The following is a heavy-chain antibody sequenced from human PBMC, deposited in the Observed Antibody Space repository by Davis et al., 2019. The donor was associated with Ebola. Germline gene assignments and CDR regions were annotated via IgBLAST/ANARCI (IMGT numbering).Heavy chain of an antibody. CDR3: ARKSYYYDSSGYHRGAFDI. J-gene: IGHJ3*02. Sequence: LRLSCAVSGGFVSSGGYSWSWIRQPPGKGLEWIGYYYYTGSTYYNPSLKSRVTISVDTSKNQFSLKLSSVTAADTAVYYCARKSYYYDSSGYHRGAFDIWGQGTMVAVSS. CDR2: YYYTGST. CDR1: GGFVSSGGYS. D-gene: IGHD3-22*01. V-gene: IGHV4-30-4*07.